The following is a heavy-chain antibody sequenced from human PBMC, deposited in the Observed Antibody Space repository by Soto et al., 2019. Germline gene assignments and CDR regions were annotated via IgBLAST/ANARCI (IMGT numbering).Heavy chain of an antibody. CDR1: GFTFSSYG. Sequence: ESGGGVVQPGRSLRLSCAASGFTFSSYGMHWVRQAPGKGLEWVAVISYDGSNKYYADSVKGRFTISRDNSKNTLYLQMNSLRAEDTAVYYCAKDKRRYCSGGSCFYYFDYWGQGTLVTVSS. V-gene: IGHV3-30*18. CDR2: ISYDGSNK. D-gene: IGHD2-15*01. J-gene: IGHJ4*02. CDR3: AKDKRRYCSGGSCFYYFDY.